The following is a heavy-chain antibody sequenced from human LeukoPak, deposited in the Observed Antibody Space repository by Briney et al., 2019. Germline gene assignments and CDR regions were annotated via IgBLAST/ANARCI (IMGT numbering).Heavy chain of an antibody. V-gene: IGHV3-30*02. Sequence: PGMSLRLSCAASRFTFSSYAMHWVRQAPGKGLEWVAFIRYDGSNKYYADSVKGRFTISRDNSKNTLYLQMNSLRAEDTAVYYCAKDRVGATEFDYWGQGTLVTVSS. CDR2: IRYDGSNK. CDR3: AKDRVGATEFDY. J-gene: IGHJ4*02. D-gene: IGHD1-26*01. CDR1: RFTFSSYA.